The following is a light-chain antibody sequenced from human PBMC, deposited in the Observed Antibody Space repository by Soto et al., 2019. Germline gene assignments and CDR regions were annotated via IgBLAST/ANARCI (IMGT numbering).Light chain of an antibody. CDR3: QQYTTSPFT. V-gene: IGKV3-20*01. J-gene: IGKJ3*01. CDR2: GAS. Sequence: IVLTQSPGTLSLSPGERATLSCRASQSVGSNYLAWYQQKPGQAPRLLIYGASSRATGIPDRFSGSGFGTDFTLTISRLEPEDFALYYCQQYTTSPFTFGPGTKVYIK. CDR1: QSVGSNY.